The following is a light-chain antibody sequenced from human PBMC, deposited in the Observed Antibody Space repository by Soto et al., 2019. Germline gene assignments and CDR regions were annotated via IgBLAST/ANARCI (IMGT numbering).Light chain of an antibody. Sequence: QSALTQSASVSGSPGQSITISCTGTSSDVGSYNLVSWYQQHPGKAPKLMIYEGSKRPSGVSNRFSGSKSGNTASLTISGLQAEDEADYYCCSYAGSSTVVVGGGTKLTVL. CDR3: CSYAGSSTVV. CDR2: EGS. V-gene: IGLV2-23*01. J-gene: IGLJ2*01. CDR1: SSDVGSYNL.